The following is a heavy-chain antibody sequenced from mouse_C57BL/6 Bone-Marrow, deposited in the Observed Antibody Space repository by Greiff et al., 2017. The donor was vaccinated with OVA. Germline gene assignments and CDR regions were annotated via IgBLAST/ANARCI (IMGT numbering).Heavy chain of an antibody. Sequence: VKLMESGPELVKPGASVKISCKASGYAFSSSWMNWVKQRPGKGLEWIGRIYPGDGDTNYNGKFKGKATLTADKSSSTAYMQLSSLTSEDSAVYYCAIGGSSSFYYAMDYWGQGTSVTVSS. CDR3: AIGGSSSFYYAMDY. CDR1: GYAFSSSW. D-gene: IGHD1-1*01. V-gene: IGHV1-82*01. CDR2: IYPGDGDT. J-gene: IGHJ4*01.